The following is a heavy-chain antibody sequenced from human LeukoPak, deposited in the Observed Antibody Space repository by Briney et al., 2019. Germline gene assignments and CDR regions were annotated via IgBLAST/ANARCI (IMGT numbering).Heavy chain of an antibody. CDR1: GYTFTGYY. CDR3: ARDSEEYQLLWRTRYDYMDV. D-gene: IGHD2-2*01. V-gene: IGHV1-2*02. CDR2: LHSNSGGT. Sequence: AASVKVFCKASGYTFTGYYMHWVRQAPGQGLEWMGWLHSNSGGTNYAQEFQGRVTMTRDTSISTAYMELSRLRSDDTAVYDCARDSEEYQLLWRTRYDYMDVWGKGTTVTVSS. J-gene: IGHJ6*03.